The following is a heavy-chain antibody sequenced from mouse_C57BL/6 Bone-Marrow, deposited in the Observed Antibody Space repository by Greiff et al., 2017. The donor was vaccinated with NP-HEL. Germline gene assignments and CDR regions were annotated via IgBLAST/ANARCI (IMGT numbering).Heavy chain of an antibody. CDR2: IWGVGST. J-gene: IGHJ3*01. Sequence: QVQLKQSGPGLVAPSQSLSITCTVSGFSFTSYGVDWVRQSPGQGLEWLGVIWGVGSTNYNSALKSRLSISKDNSKSHIFLKMHSLQTDDTAMYYCASMGFAYWGQGTLVTVSA. V-gene: IGHV2-6*01. CDR3: ASMGFAY. CDR1: GFSFTSYG.